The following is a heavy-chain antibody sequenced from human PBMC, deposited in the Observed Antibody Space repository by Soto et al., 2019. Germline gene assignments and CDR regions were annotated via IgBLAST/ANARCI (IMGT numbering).Heavy chain of an antibody. J-gene: IGHJ3*02. D-gene: IGHD3-22*01. V-gene: IGHV1-18*01. Sequence: ASVKVSCKASGYTFTSYGISLVRQAPGQGLEWMGWISAYNGNTNYAQKLQGRVTMTTDTSTSTAYMELRSLRSDDTAVYYCARDWYYYDSSGYDAFDIWGQGTMVTVSS. CDR2: ISAYNGNT. CDR1: GYTFTSYG. CDR3: ARDWYYYDSSGYDAFDI.